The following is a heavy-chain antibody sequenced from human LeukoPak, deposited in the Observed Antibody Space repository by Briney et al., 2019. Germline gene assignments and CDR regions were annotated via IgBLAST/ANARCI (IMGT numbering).Heavy chain of an antibody. D-gene: IGHD4-17*01. CDR1: GYTFTGYY. CDR3: ARDLGDYGDYYAEGPGAFDI. CDR2: INPNSGGT. J-gene: IGHJ3*02. Sequence: ASVKVSCKASGYTFTGYYMHWVRQAPGQGLEWMGWINPNSGGTNYAQKFQGRVTMTRDTSISTAYMELSRLRSDDTAVYYCARDLGDYGDYYAEGPGAFDIWGQGTMVTVSS. V-gene: IGHV1-2*02.